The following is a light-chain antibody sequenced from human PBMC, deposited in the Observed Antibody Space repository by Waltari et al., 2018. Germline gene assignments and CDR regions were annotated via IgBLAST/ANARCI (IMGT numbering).Light chain of an antibody. Sequence: DIVMTQSPDSLAVSLGERATVNCKSSQSVLYSSKNKNYLAWYQQKPGQPPELLIHSACSRESGVPDGFSGGGAGTDVTRTISGLQAEDVAVYYCQQYYSTPLTFGGGTKVEIK. CDR3: QQYYSTPLT. CDR1: QSVLYSSKNKNY. J-gene: IGKJ4*01. CDR2: SAC. V-gene: IGKV4-1*01.